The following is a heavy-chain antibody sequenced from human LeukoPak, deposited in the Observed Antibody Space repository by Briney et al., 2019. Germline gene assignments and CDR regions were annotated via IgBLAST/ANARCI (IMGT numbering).Heavy chain of an antibody. J-gene: IGHJ4*02. Sequence: ASVEVSCKASGYTFTSYGISWVRQAPGQGLEWMGWISAYNGNTNYAQKLQGRVTMTTDTSTSTAYMELRSLRSDDTAVYYCASTYYDILTGYSYYFDYWGQGTLVTVSS. CDR3: ASTYYDILTGYSYYFDY. D-gene: IGHD3-9*01. CDR2: ISAYNGNT. V-gene: IGHV1-18*01. CDR1: GYTFTSYG.